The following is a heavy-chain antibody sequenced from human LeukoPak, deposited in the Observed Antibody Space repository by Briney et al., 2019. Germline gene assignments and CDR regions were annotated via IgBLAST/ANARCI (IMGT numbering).Heavy chain of an antibody. J-gene: IGHJ4*02. Sequence: PGGSLRLSCAASGFTFSTYSMNWVRQAPGKGLEWVSYIISSSSYIYYADSVKGRFNISRDNAKNSLYLQMNSLRAEDTAVYYCAGAFTGSYFRPLDYWGQGTLVTVSS. D-gene: IGHD1-26*01. CDR2: IISSSSYI. V-gene: IGHV3-21*01. CDR1: GFTFSTYS. CDR3: AGAFTGSYFRPLDY.